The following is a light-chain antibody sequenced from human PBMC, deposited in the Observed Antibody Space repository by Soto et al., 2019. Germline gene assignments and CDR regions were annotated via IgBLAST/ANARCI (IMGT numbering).Light chain of an antibody. V-gene: IGKV3-15*01. Sequence: EIVMTQSPATLSVSTGESATLXXRSSQSVSSNLAWYQQKPGQAPXLLIYDASTRATGISARFSGSGSGTEFTLTISSLQSEDSAVYYCQQHNQWPITFGQGTRLEI. CDR2: DAS. CDR3: QQHNQWPIT. CDR1: QSVSSN. J-gene: IGKJ5*01.